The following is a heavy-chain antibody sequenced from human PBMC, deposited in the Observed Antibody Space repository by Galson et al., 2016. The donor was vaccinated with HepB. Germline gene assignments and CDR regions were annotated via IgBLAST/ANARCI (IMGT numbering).Heavy chain of an antibody. D-gene: IGHD3-10*01. CDR1: GYTFTTYG. V-gene: IGHV1-18*01. Sequence: SVKVSCKASGYTFTTYGFSWVRQAPGQGLEWMGWISGKNGNTNYAQKFQGRVTMTTDTSTSTAYMELRSLRYDDTAVYYCAREGVWGDWGQGTLVTVSS. J-gene: IGHJ4*02. CDR2: ISGKNGNT. CDR3: AREGVWGD.